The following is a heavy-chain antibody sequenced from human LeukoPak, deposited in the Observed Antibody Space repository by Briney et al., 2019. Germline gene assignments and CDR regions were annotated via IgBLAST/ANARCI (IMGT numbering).Heavy chain of an antibody. D-gene: IGHD2-15*01. Sequence: ASVKVSCKASGYTFTSYGISWVRQAPGQGLEWMGWISAYNGNTNYAQKLQGRVTMTTDTSTSTAYMELRSLRSDDTAVYYCARAGYCSGGSCYSSWWFDPWGQGTLVTVSS. J-gene: IGHJ5*02. CDR3: ARAGYCSGGSCYSSWWFDP. CDR1: GYTFTSYG. V-gene: IGHV1-18*01. CDR2: ISAYNGNT.